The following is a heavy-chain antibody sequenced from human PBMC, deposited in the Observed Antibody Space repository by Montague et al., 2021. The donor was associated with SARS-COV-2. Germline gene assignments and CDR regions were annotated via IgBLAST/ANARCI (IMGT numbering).Heavy chain of an antibody. CDR2: INHSGST. CDR1: GGSFSGYY. Sequence: SETLSLTCAVYGGSFSGYYWSWIRQPPGKGLEWIGEINHSGSTKXNPSLKSRVTISVDTSKNQFSLKLSSVTAADTAVYYCAGGELELHIRDYYYYGMDVWGQGTTVTVSS. J-gene: IGHJ6*02. D-gene: IGHD1-7*01. V-gene: IGHV4-34*01. CDR3: AGGELELHIRDYYYYGMDV.